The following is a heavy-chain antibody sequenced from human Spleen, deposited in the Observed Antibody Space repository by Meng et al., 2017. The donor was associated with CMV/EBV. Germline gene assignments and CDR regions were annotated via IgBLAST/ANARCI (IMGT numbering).Heavy chain of an antibody. J-gene: IGHJ4*02. D-gene: IGHD4-23*01. CDR2: IYRDGST. Sequence: SETLSLTCSVSGYSISSGYFWGWIRQPPGKGLEWIGAIYRDGSTYYHPSLKRRVTISADSPNSHFSLKLTSMTAADTALYFCARMGARGGNSPIDSWGRGTLVTVSS. CDR3: ARMGARGGNSPIDS. CDR1: GYSISSGYF. V-gene: IGHV4-38-2*02.